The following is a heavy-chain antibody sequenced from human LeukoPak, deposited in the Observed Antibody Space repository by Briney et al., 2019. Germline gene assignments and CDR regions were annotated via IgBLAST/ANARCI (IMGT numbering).Heavy chain of an antibody. V-gene: IGHV3-20*04. CDR1: GFSFDDYG. CDR3: ARAAAGHNDAFDI. Sequence: GGSLRLSCSASGFSFDDYGLIWVRQVPGKGLEWVSGINWNSGTIGYADSVKGRFTISRDNAKNSLYLQMNSLRAEDTAVYYCARAAAGHNDAFDIWGQGTMVTVSS. J-gene: IGHJ3*02. CDR2: INWNSGTI. D-gene: IGHD6-13*01.